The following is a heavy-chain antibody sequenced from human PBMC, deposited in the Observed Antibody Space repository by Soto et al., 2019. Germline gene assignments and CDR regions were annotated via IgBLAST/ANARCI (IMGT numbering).Heavy chain of an antibody. J-gene: IGHJ5*02. V-gene: IGHV5-51*01. D-gene: IGHD3-10*01. Sequence: HGESLKISCNGSGYSFTSYWIGWVRQMPGKGLEWMGIIYPGDSDTRYSPSFQGQVTISADKSISTAYLRWSSLKASDTAVYYCARFVGTYNWFDPWGQGTLVTVSS. CDR2: IYPGDSDT. CDR1: GYSFTSYW. CDR3: ARFVGTYNWFDP.